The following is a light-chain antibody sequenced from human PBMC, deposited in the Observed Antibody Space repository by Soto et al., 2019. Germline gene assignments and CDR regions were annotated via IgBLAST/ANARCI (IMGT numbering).Light chain of an antibody. J-gene: IGKJ4*01. V-gene: IGKV1-33*01. CDR2: DAS. CDR1: QSIANY. CDR3: QQYEYLPLT. Sequence: VQMTQSSSSLSASVGDRVIITCRANQSIANYLNWFQQKPGRAPKLLISDASHLEMGAPSRFSGSGSGTDFVLTISGLQSEAFATYFCQQYEYLPLTFGGGTRV.